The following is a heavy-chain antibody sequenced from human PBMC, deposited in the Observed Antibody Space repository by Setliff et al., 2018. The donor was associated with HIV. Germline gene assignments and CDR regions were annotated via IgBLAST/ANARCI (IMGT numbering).Heavy chain of an antibody. CDR2: IYYSGTT. CDR3: ARTLSAYGSGSYTDYGMDV. J-gene: IGHJ6*02. V-gene: IGHV4-30-4*01. Sequence: SETLSLTCTVSGASIDSGDHYWTWIRQPPGKGLEWIGYIYYSGTTYYNSSLKSRVTISLHTSKNQFSLKLSSVTAADTAVYYCARTLSAYGSGSYTDYGMDVWGQGTTVTVSS. D-gene: IGHD3-10*01. CDR1: GASIDSGDHY.